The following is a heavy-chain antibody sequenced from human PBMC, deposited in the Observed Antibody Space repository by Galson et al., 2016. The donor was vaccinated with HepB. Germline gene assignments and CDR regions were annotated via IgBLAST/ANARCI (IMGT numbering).Heavy chain of an antibody. CDR3: ARGRALWDDYYGMDG. D-gene: IGHD1-26*01. CDR2: VFQSGST. Sequence: SETLSLTCAVSGGSISTDDWWTWVRLPPGKGLEWIGEVFQSGSTNYNPSLKSRVTISLDKSMNLFSLTLTSVTAADTAVYFCARGRALWDDYYGMDGWGQGTTVTVSS. J-gene: IGHJ6*02. V-gene: IGHV4-4*02. CDR1: GGSISTDDW.